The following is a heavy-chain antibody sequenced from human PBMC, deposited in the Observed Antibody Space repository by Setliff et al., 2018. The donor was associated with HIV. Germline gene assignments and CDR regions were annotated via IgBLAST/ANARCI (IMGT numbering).Heavy chain of an antibody. J-gene: IGHJ4*02. V-gene: IGHV4-4*07. CDR2: SGDT. CDR3: ARGGFKWSGSYADY. D-gene: IGHD1-26*01. Sequence: SETLSLTCSVSGGSITGYYWSWIRQPAGKDMEWIGRSGDTIYNPSLESRVTISVDTAKNQFSLNLTSVTAADTAVYYCARGGFKWSGSYADYWGQRTLVTVSS. CDR1: GGSITGYY.